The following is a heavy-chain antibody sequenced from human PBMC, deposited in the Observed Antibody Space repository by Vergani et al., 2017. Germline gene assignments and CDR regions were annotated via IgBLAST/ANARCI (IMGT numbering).Heavy chain of an antibody. Sequence: EVQLLESGGGLVQPGGSLRLSCEASGFSFPGYAMSWVRQAPGKGLEWVSSVSGSSATPYYADSVKGRFIISRDNSKNTPHLQMNSLRADETAVYYCTKGSRGYTGYFFDYWGQGTLATVSS. J-gene: IGHJ4*02. V-gene: IGHV3-23*01. D-gene: IGHD5-12*01. CDR2: VSGSSATP. CDR1: GFSFPGYA. CDR3: TKGSRGYTGYFFDY.